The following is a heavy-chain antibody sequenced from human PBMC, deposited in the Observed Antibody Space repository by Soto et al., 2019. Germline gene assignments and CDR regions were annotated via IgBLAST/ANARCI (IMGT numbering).Heavy chain of an antibody. Sequence: SVKVSCKASGGTFSSYAISWVRQPPGQGREWMGGIIPIFGTANYAQKFQGRGTITADESTSTAYMELSSLRSEDTAVYYCARGYCSSTSCLAGYYYYGMDVWGQGTTVTVSS. CDR2: IIPIFGTA. V-gene: IGHV1-69*13. J-gene: IGHJ6*02. D-gene: IGHD2-2*01. CDR1: GGTFSSYA. CDR3: ARGYCSSTSCLAGYYYYGMDV.